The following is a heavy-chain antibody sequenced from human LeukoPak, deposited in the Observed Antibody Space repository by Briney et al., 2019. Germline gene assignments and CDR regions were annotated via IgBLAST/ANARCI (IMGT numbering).Heavy chain of an antibody. CDR1: GFTFSSYA. J-gene: IGHJ4*02. V-gene: IGHV3-23*01. D-gene: IGHD6-19*01. CDR2: ISGSGSGSST. Sequence: GGSLRLSCAASGFTFSSYAMNWVRLAPGKGLEWVSGISGSGSGSSTYYADSVKGRFTISRDNSKNTLYLQMNSLRAEDTAVYYCAKDQVRYSSGWYERASYFDYWGQGTLVTVSS. CDR3: AKDQVRYSSGWYERASYFDY.